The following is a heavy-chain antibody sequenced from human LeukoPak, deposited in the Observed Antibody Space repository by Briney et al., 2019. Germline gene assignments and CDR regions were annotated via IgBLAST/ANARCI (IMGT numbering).Heavy chain of an antibody. CDR1: GFTFSSYW. Sequence: GGSLRLSCAASGFTFSSYWMSWVRQAPGKGLEWVANIKQDGSEEVYVDSVKGRFTISRDNAKNSLFLQLNTLRAEDTAVYYCARDPYSSTWSYGMDAWGQGTTVTVSS. CDR2: IKQDGSEE. J-gene: IGHJ6*02. D-gene: IGHD6-6*01. V-gene: IGHV3-7*05. CDR3: ARDPYSSTWSYGMDA.